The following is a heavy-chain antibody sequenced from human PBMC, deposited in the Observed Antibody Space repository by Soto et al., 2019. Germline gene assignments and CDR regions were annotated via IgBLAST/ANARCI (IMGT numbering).Heavy chain of an antibody. Sequence: DVQLVESGGDLVKPGGSLRLSCAASGFAFSDASMSWVRQAPGKRLEWVGRIKTKSSGGTTDYAAPVKGRFTISRDDSKNTVYLQMDSLKAEDTAVYSCTPLASGHYGYDFWGQGTLVTVSS. CDR2: IKTKSSGGTT. J-gene: IGHJ4*02. CDR3: TPLASGHYGYDF. CDR1: GFAFSDAS. V-gene: IGHV3-15*01. D-gene: IGHD3-3*01.